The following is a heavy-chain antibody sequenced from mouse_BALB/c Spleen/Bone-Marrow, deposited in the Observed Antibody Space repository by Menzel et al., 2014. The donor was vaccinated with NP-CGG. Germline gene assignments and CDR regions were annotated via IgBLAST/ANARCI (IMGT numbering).Heavy chain of an antibody. D-gene: IGHD1-2*01. CDR1: GYTFSSYW. Sequence: QVQLKDSGAELMKPGASVKISCKATGYTFSSYWLEWVKQRPGHGLEWIGGILPGSASNNYNEKFKGKATFAADTSSNTAYMQLSSLTSEDSAVYYCARGGYYGPRFAFWGQGTLVTVSA. CDR3: ARGGYYGPRFAF. V-gene: IGHV1-9*01. CDR2: ILPGSASN. J-gene: IGHJ3*01.